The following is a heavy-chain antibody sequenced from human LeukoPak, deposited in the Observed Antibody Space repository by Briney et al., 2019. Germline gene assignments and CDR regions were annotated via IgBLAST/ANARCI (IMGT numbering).Heavy chain of an antibody. V-gene: IGHV3-21*01. CDR3: VRPPDYYYDYGMDV. CDR1: GFIFSSFS. CDR2: ISTSGGLSSV. Sequence: GGSLRLSCAASGFIFSSFSVNWVRQAPGKGLEWVSSISTSGGLSSVYYADSVKGRFTISRDNSKNTLYLRMNGLRGEDTAVYYCVRPPDYYYDYGMDVWGQGTTVTVSS. J-gene: IGHJ6*02.